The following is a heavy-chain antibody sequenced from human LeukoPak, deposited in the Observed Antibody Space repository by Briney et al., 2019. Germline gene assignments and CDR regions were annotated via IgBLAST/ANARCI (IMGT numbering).Heavy chain of an antibody. CDR1: GFTFSSYA. V-gene: IGHV3-23*01. CDR3: AKAHHSIYESSGYYYFDAFDI. J-gene: IGHJ3*02. CDR2: IIVSGGST. Sequence: GGSLRLSCAASGFTFSSYAMSWVRQAPGKGLEWVSAIIVSGGSTYYADPVKGRFTLSRDNSKNTLYLQMNSLRGEDTAVYYCAKAHHSIYESSGYYYFDAFDIWGQGTMVTVSS. D-gene: IGHD3-22*01.